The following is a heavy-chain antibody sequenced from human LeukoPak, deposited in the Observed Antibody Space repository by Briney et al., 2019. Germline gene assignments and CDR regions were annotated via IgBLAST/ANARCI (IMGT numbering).Heavy chain of an antibody. D-gene: IGHD6-19*01. J-gene: IGHJ4*02. CDR2: INPNSGGT. CDR1: GYTFTGYC. Sequence: ASVKVSCKASGYTFTGYCMHWVRQAPGQGLEWMGWINPNSGGTNYAQKFQGRVTMTRDTSISTAYMELSRLRSDDTAVYYCEYSSDWYEDYYFDYWGRGTLVTVSS. V-gene: IGHV1-2*02. CDR3: EYSSDWYEDYYFDY.